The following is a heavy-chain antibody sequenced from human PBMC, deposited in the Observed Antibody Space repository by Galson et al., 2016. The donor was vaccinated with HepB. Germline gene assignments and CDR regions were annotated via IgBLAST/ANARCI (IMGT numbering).Heavy chain of an antibody. CDR2: IYYSGGT. V-gene: IGHV4-28*03. J-gene: IGHJ3*01. CDR3: AREANPLAFDV. Sequence: GYIYYSGGTYYNPSLKSRVTMSVDTSKNQFSLSLKSVTAADTAVYYCAREANPLAFDVWGQGTTVTVSA.